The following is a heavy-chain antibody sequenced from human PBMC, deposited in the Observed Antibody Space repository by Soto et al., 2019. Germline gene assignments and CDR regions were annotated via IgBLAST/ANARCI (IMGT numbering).Heavy chain of an antibody. CDR1: GYSFTSYG. Sequence: GASVKVSCKASGYSFTSYGISWVRQAPGQGLAWMGWISAYNGNKNYAQKFQGRVTITRDTSASTAYMELSSLRSEDTTVYYCARGSRVPSRNWFDPWGQGTLVTVSS. V-gene: IGHV1-18*01. D-gene: IGHD3-10*01. CDR2: ISAYNGNK. CDR3: ARGSRVPSRNWFDP. J-gene: IGHJ5*02.